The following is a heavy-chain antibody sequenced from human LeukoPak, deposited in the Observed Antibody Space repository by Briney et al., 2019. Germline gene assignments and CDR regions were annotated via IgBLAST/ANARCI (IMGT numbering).Heavy chain of an antibody. Sequence: SETLSLTCAVYGGSYSGYYWSWIRQPPGKGLEWIGEINHSGSTNYNPSLKSRVTISVDTSKNQFSLKLSSVTAADTAVYYCCSYGLDAFDIWGQGTMVTVSS. CDR3: CSYGLDAFDI. CDR1: GGSYSGYY. J-gene: IGHJ3*02. D-gene: IGHD2-15*01. CDR2: INHSGST. V-gene: IGHV4-34*01.